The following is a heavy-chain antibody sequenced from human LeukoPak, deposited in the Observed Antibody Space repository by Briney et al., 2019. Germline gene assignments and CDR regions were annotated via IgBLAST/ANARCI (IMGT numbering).Heavy chain of an antibody. CDR2: IYYSGST. J-gene: IGHJ3*02. CDR1: GGSISSGDYY. D-gene: IGHD2-2*01. V-gene: IGHV4-30-4*01. CDR3: ARGYIVVVPAATADDAFDI. Sequence: SQTLSLTCTVSGGSISSGDYYWSWIRQPPGKGLEWIGYIYYSGSTYYNPSLKSRVTISVGTSKNQFSLKLSSVTAADTAVYYCARGYIVVVPAATADDAFDIWGQGTMVTISS.